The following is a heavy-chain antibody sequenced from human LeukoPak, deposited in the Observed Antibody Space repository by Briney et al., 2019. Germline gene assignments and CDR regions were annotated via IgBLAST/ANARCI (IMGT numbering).Heavy chain of an antibody. D-gene: IGHD6-13*01. Sequence: ASVKVSCKASGYTFTSYGITWLRQAPGQGLECMGWISPYSGNTDYAQKLQGRVTMTTDRSTTTAYMELRSLGFDDTAVYSCARTSGVSVAGSPYYFDFWGQGTLITVSS. CDR1: GYTFTSYG. CDR3: ARTSGVSVAGSPYYFDF. J-gene: IGHJ4*02. CDR2: ISPYSGNT. V-gene: IGHV1-18*01.